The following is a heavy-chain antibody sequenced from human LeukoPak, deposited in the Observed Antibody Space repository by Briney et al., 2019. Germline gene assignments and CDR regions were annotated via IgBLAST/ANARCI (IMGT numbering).Heavy chain of an antibody. Sequence: SETLSLSCAVYGGSFSDYYWSWIRQPAGRGLEWIGEINHSGSTNYKSSLKSRVTISLDTSKNQFSLRLSSVTAADTAVYYCWGYTTRGDWFDPWGQGTLVTVSS. D-gene: IGHD6-13*01. CDR2: INHSGST. J-gene: IGHJ5*02. CDR3: WGYTTRGDWFDP. CDR1: GGSFSDYY. V-gene: IGHV4-34*01.